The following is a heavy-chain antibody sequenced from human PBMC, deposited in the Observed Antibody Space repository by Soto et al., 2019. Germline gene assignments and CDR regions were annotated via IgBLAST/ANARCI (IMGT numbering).Heavy chain of an antibody. V-gene: IGHV4-30-4*01. CDR3: DTDRYYDFWCGYSPYLYGMAV. Sequence: PSETLSLTCTVSGGSISSGDYYWSWIRQPPGKGLEWIGYIYYSGSTYYNPSLKSRVTISVDTSKNQFSLKLSSVTAADTAVYYCDTDRYYDFWCGYSPYLYGMAVWGKGTTVTVSS. CDR2: IYYSGST. D-gene: IGHD3-3*01. CDR1: GGSISSGDYY. J-gene: IGHJ6*04.